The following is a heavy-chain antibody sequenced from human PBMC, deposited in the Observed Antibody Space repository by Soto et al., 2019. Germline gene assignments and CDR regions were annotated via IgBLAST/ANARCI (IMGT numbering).Heavy chain of an antibody. CDR1: GGSINSYC. D-gene: IGHD4-17*01. V-gene: IGHV4-59*08. CDR3: ARHRRTTVAQFYFDY. J-gene: IGHJ4*02. CDR2: IFDSGNT. Sequence: SETLSLTCTVSGGSINSYCWSWIRQPPGKGLEWIAYIFDSGNTNYNPSLKSRVTMSVDTSKNQFSLKLTSVTAADTAVYYCARHRRTTVAQFYFDYWGKGALVTVYS.